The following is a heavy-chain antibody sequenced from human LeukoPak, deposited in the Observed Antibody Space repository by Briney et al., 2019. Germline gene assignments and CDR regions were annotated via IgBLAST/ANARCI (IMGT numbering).Heavy chain of an antibody. D-gene: IGHD3-22*01. CDR1: GGSISSYY. CDR3: ARGGSSGYYYRRCAFDI. Sequence: PSETLSLTCTVSGGSISSYYWSWIRQPPGKGLEWIGYIYYSGSTNYNPSLKSRVTISVDTSKNQFSLKLSSVTAADTAVYYCARGGSSGYYYRRCAFDIWGQGTMVTVSS. J-gene: IGHJ3*02. CDR2: IYYSGST. V-gene: IGHV4-59*12.